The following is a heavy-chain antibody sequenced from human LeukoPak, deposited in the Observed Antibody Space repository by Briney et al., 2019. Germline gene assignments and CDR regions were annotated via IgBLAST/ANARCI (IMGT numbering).Heavy chain of an antibody. V-gene: IGHV3-30*18. CDR3: AKDRKRAVAGTQVVLDY. J-gene: IGHJ4*02. D-gene: IGHD6-19*01. Sequence: GGSLRLSCAASGFTFSSYGMHRVRQAPGKGLEWVAVISYDGSNKYYADSVKGRFTISRDNSKNTLYLQMNSLRAEDTAVYYCAKDRKRAVAGTQVVLDYWGQGTLVTVSS. CDR2: ISYDGSNK. CDR1: GFTFSSYG.